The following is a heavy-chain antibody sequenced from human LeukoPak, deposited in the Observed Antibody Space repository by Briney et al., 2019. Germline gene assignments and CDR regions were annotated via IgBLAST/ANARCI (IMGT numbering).Heavy chain of an antibody. CDR1: GFTFSSYA. CDR2: ISYDGSNK. D-gene: IGHD2-15*01. V-gene: IGHV3-30*04. CDR3: ARSNRRLAAHFDY. J-gene: IGHJ4*02. Sequence: GGSLRLSCAASGFTFSSYAMHWVRQAPGKGLEWVAVISYDGSNKYYADSVKGRFTISRDNSKNTLYLQMNSLRAEDTAVYYCARSNRRLAAHFDYWGQGTLVTVSS.